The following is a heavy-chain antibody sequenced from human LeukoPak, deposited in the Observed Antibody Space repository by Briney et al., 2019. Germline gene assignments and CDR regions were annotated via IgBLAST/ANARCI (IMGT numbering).Heavy chain of an antibody. J-gene: IGHJ4*02. D-gene: IGHD2-15*01. CDR1: GFTFNRYS. CDR3: ASCSGGSCYETHFDY. Sequence: GGSLRLSCAASGFTFNRYSMHWVRQAPGKGLEFVSAISTNGRSTYYANSVKGRFTISRDNSKNTLYLQMGSLRTEDMAVYYCASCSGGSCYETHFDYWGQGTLVTVSS. V-gene: IGHV3-64*01. CDR2: ISTNGRST.